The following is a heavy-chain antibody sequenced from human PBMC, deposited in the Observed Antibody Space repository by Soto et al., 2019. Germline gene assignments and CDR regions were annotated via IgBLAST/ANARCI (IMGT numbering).Heavy chain of an antibody. CDR2: ISSSSSYI. Sequence: GGSLRLSCAASGFTFSSYSMNWVRQAPGKGLEWVSSISSSSSYIYYADSVKGRFTISRDNAKNSLYLQMNSLRAEDTAVYYCARDQNGDWYYYYYMDVWGKGTTVTVSS. J-gene: IGHJ6*03. D-gene: IGHD4-17*01. CDR1: GFTFSSYS. CDR3: ARDQNGDWYYYYYMDV. V-gene: IGHV3-21*01.